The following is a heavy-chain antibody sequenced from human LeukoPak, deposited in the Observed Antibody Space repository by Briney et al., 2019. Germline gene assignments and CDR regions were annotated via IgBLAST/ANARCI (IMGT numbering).Heavy chain of an antibody. CDR3: ARSSLVDTAMEDFDY. J-gene: IGHJ4*02. Sequence: ASVKVSCKASGYTFTSYAMNWVRQAPGQGLEWMGWISTNTGNPTYAQGFTGRFVFSLDTSVSTAYLQISSLKAEDTAVYYCARSSLVDTAMEDFDYWGQGTLVTVSS. V-gene: IGHV7-4-1*02. CDR1: GYTFTSYA. D-gene: IGHD5-18*01. CDR2: ISTNTGNP.